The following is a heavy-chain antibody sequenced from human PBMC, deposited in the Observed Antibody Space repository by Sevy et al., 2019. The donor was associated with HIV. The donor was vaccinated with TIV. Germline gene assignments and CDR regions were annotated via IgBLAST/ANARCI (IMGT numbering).Heavy chain of an antibody. J-gene: IGHJ6*02. Sequence: GGSLRLSCAASGFTFDDYAMHWVRQAPGKGLEWVSTINWNSGKVDYVDSVKGRFSVSRDNAKSSLFIEMTSLRGEDTALYYCVKDLTVTTSEGDFHYGMDVWGQGTTVTVSS. CDR3: VKDLTVTTSEGDFHYGMDV. V-gene: IGHV3-9*01. CDR2: INWNSGKV. CDR1: GFTFDDYA. D-gene: IGHD4-4*01.